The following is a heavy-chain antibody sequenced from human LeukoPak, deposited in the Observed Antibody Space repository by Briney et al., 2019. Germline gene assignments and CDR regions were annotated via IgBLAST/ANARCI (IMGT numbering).Heavy chain of an antibody. CDR2: ISGSGGST. CDR1: GFIFSNYG. Sequence: PGGSLRLSCAASGFIFSNYGMYWVRQAPGKGLEWVSAISGSGGSTYYADSVKGRFTIPRDNSKNTLYLQINSLRAEDTAVYYCANLNEWEPCCWGQGTLVTVSS. J-gene: IGHJ4*02. D-gene: IGHD1-26*01. V-gene: IGHV3-23*01. CDR3: ANLNEWEPCC.